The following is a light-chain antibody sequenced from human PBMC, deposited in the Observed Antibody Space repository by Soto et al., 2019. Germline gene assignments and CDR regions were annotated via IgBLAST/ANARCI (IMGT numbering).Light chain of an antibody. V-gene: IGLV2-23*02. CDR1: SSDVGSYNL. CDR2: EVS. Sequence: QSVLTQSASVSGSPGQSITISCTGTSSDVGSYNLVSWYQHHPGKAPKLMIYEVSKRPSGVSNRFSGSKSGNTASLTISGLQAEDEADYYCCSYAGSSTFSVFGTGTKLTVL. J-gene: IGLJ1*01. CDR3: CSYAGSSTFSV.